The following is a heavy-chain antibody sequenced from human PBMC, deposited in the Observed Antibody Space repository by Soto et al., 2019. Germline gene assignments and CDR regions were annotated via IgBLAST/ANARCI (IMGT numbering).Heavy chain of an antibody. Sequence: EVQLVESGGGLVQPGGSLRLSCSASGFTLSGRSMHWVRQAPGKGLEYVSGVSPDGNNEYYTDSVKGRFTISRDNSKNTLHLNMRSMRPEETAVFYCARGFYGLDVWGKGTTVTVSS. CDR1: GFTLSGRS. V-gene: IGHV3-64D*08. CDR3: ARGFYGLDV. J-gene: IGHJ6*04. CDR2: VSPDGNNE.